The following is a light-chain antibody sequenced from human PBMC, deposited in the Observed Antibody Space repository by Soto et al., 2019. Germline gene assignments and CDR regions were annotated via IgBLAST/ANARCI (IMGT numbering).Light chain of an antibody. CDR1: QSVGSD. V-gene: IGKV3-11*01. J-gene: IGKJ5*01. CDR3: QQSSNWPPEIP. Sequence: VMTLSPATLSVSPGERATLSCRASQSVGSDLAWYQQKPGQAPRLLIYGASNRATGIPDRFSGSGSGTDFTLTISSLEPEDFAVYYCQQSSNWPPEIPSGQGTRLEI. CDR2: GAS.